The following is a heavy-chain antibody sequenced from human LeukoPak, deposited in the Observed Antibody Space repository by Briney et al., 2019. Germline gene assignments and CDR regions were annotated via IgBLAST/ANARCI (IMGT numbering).Heavy chain of an antibody. D-gene: IGHD5-12*01. CDR1: GFTFSKYD. CDR2: IGTAGDT. J-gene: IGHJ3*02. V-gene: IGHV3-13*01. CDR3: ARGDGYDHDAFDI. Sequence: GGSLRLSCAASGFTFSKYDMHWVHQATGKGLEWVATIGTAGDTHYPGSVKGRFTISREDAKNCFYLQMNSLRAGDTAVYYCARGDGYDHDAFDIWGQGTMVTVSS.